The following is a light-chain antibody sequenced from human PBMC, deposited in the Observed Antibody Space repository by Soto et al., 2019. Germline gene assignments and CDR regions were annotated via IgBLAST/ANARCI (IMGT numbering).Light chain of an antibody. CDR1: QSVTGTN. V-gene: IGKV3-20*01. Sequence: PGEGATLSCRASQSVTGTNLAWYQQRAGQAPRLLIYDAVRRATGIPDRFSGSGSGTDFTLTISRLEPEDFAVYYCQQYGSSLITFGQGTRLEIK. J-gene: IGKJ5*01. CDR3: QQYGSSLIT. CDR2: DAV.